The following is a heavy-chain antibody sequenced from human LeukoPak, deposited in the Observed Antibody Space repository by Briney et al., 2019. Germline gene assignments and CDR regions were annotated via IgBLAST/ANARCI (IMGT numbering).Heavy chain of an antibody. D-gene: IGHD7-27*01. CDR3: ARGPPNWGFDF. CDR2: MSPNSGVT. V-gene: IGHV1-8*01. J-gene: IGHJ4*02. Sequence: GASVKVSCKASGYTFTSYDINWVRHATGQGLEWMRWMSPNSGVTGYAQKFQGRVTMTRDTSISTAFMELTSLRSEDTAVYYCARGPPNWGFDFWGQGALVTVSS. CDR1: GYTFTSYD.